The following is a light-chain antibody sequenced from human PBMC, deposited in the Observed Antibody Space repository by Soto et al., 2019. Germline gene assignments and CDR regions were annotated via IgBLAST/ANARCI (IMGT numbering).Light chain of an antibody. Sequence: QSVLTQPASVSGSPGQSINISCTGTSSDVGSYNLVSWYQQHPGKAPKLMIYEGSKRPSGVSNRFSGSKSGNTASLTISGLQAEDEADYYCCSYAGSRYVFGTGTKVTVL. CDR1: SSDVGSYNL. J-gene: IGLJ1*01. CDR2: EGS. CDR3: CSYAGSRYV. V-gene: IGLV2-23*01.